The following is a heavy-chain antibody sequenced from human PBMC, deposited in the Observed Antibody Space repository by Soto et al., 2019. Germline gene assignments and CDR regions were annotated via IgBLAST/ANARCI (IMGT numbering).Heavy chain of an antibody. J-gene: IGHJ2*01. V-gene: IGHV3-15*07. Sequence: SVSNAWMNWVRQAPGKGLEWVGRIKSKTDGGTTDYAAPVKGRFTISRDDSKNTLYLQMNSLKTEDTAVYYCTTTPYWYFDLCGRGTLVTVSS. CDR2: IKSKTDGGTT. CDR3: TTTPYWYFDL. CDR1: SVSNAW.